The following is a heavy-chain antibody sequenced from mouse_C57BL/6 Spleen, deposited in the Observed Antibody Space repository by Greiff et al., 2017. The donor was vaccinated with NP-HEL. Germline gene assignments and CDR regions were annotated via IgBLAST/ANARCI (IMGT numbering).Heavy chain of an antibody. CDR3: ARDDYDVAY. CDR1: GYTFTDYY. Sequence: VQLQQSGPVLVKPGASVKMSCKASGYTFTDYYMNWVKQSHGKSLEWIGVINPYNGGTSYNQKFKGKATLTVDKSSSTAYMELNSLTSEDSAVYYCARDDYDVAYWGQGTLVTVSA. D-gene: IGHD2-4*01. J-gene: IGHJ3*01. V-gene: IGHV1-19*01. CDR2: INPYNGGT.